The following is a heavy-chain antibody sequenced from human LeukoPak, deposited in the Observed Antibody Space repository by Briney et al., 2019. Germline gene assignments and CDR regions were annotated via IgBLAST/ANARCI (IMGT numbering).Heavy chain of an antibody. J-gene: IGHJ4*02. Sequence: GGSLRLSCAASGFTFSSEYMTWVRQAPGKGLEWVANIKQDGSEKYYVDSVKGRFTISRDNAKNSLHLQMNSLRAEDTAVYYCARAYSNPGGWGQGTLVTVSS. CDR2: IKQDGSEK. D-gene: IGHD4-11*01. V-gene: IGHV3-7*01. CDR3: ARAYSNPGG. CDR1: GFTFSSEY.